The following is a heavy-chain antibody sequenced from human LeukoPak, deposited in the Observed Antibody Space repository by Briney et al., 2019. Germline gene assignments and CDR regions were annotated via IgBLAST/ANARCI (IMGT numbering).Heavy chain of an antibody. CDR1: GFPFSDYS. D-gene: IGHD6-25*01. J-gene: IGHJ4*02. Sequence: GSLRLSCAASGFPFSDYSINWVRQAPGKGLEWVSFISSRSSSIYYADSVKGRFTISRDSSKNTLYLQMNSLRAEDTAVYYCARDLSNGFDYWGQGTLVTVSS. CDR2: ISSRSSSI. V-gene: IGHV3-48*01. CDR3: ARDLSNGFDY.